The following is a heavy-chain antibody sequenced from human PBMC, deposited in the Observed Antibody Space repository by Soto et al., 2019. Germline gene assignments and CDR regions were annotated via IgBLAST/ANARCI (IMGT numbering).Heavy chain of an antibody. CDR3: ARGSVYSSGWYYRDYYFDY. CDR2: IKQDGSEK. Sequence: GGSLRLSCAASGFTFSSYWMSWVRQAPGKGLEWVANIKQDGSEKYYVDSVKGRFTISRDNAKNSLYLQMNSLRAEDTAVYYCARGSVYSSGWYYRDYYFDYWGQGTLVTVSS. D-gene: IGHD6-19*01. CDR1: GFTFSSYW. J-gene: IGHJ4*02. V-gene: IGHV3-7*01.